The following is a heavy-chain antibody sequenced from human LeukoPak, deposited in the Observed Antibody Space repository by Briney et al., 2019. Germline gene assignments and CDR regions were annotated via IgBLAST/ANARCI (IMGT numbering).Heavy chain of an antibody. CDR2: IYHSGST. V-gene: IGHV4-38-2*01. CDR1: GYSISSGYY. CDR3: ARARDYCSGGSCYSGSFYYYYMDV. D-gene: IGHD2-15*01. J-gene: IGHJ6*03. Sequence: SETLSLTCAVSGYSISSGYYWGWIRQPPGKGLEWIGSIYHSGSTCYNPSLKSRVTISVDMSKNQFSLKLSSVTAADTAVYYCARARDYCSGGSCYSGSFYYYYMDVWGKGTTVTVSS.